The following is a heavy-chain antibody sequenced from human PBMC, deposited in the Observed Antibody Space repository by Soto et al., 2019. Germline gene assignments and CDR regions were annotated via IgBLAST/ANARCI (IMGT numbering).Heavy chain of an antibody. CDR2: IHTTDGT. CDR1: CGSIISYY. V-gene: IGHV4-4*07. D-gene: IGHD6-13*01. CDR3: ARALSSAAGLYFDF. Sequence: PSETLSLTCTVSCGSIISYYWSWIRQPAGKGMEWIGRIHTTDGTNYNPSLKSRVTTSIDTSNNQFSLKLSSLTAADTAVYYCARALSSAAGLYFDFWGQGTLVTVSS. J-gene: IGHJ4*02.